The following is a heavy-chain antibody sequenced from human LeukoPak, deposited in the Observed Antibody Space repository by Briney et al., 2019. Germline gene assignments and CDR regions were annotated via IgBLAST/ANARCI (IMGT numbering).Heavy chain of an antibody. J-gene: IGHJ5*02. CDR3: AREGVVPRFWFDP. D-gene: IGHD3-3*01. CDR1: GFTFSSYW. V-gene: IGHV3-7*03. CDR2: IKQDGSEK. Sequence: GGSLRLSCAASGFTFSSYWMSWVRQAPGKGLEWVANIKQDGSEKYYVDSVKGRFTISRDNAKNSLYLQMNSLRAEDTAVYYCAREGVVPRFWFDPWGQGTLVTVSS.